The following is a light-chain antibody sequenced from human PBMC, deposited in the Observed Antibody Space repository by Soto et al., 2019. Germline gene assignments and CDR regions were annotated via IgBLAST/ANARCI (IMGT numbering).Light chain of an antibody. CDR3: AAWDGSLNNVL. V-gene: IGLV1-44*01. J-gene: IGLJ2*01. CDR2: GNN. Sequence: QSVLTQPPSASGTPGQRVTISCSGSGSSIGTNTVNWYRQLPGTAPKLLNYGNNQRPSGVPDRFSGSKSGTSASLAISGLQSEDEDDYYCAAWDGSLNNVLFGGGTKLTVL. CDR1: GSSIGTNT.